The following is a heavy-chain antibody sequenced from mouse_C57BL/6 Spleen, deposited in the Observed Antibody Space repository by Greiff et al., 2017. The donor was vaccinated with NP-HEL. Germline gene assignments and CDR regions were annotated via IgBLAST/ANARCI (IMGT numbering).Heavy chain of an antibody. CDR1: GYAFSSYW. V-gene: IGHV1-80*01. Sequence: VKLQESGAELVKPGASVKISCKASGYAFSSYWMNWVKQRPGKGLEWIGQIYPGDGDTNYNGKFKGKATLTADKSSSTAYMQLSSLTSEDSAVYFCARESDLLLAYWGQGTLVTVSA. CDR2: IYPGDGDT. CDR3: ARESDLLLAY. J-gene: IGHJ3*01.